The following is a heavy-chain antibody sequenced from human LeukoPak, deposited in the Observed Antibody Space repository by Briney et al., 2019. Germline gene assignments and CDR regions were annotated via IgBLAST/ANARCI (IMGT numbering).Heavy chain of an antibody. CDR3: ARDLASGSYNFDY. D-gene: IGHD1-26*01. CDR2: ISSSSSYI. V-gene: IGHV3-21*01. CDR1: GFTFSSYS. J-gene: IGHJ4*02. Sequence: AGGSLRLSCAASGFTFSSYSMNWVRQAPGKGLEWVSSISSSSSYIYYADSVKGRFTISRDNAKNSLYLQMNSLRAEDTAVYYCARDLASGSYNFDYWGQGTLVTVSS.